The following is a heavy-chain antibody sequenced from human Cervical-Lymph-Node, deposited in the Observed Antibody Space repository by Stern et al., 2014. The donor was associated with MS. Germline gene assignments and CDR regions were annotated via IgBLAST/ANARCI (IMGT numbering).Heavy chain of an antibody. Sequence: QVQLQESGPGLVKPSETLSLTCAVSGDSISSYTHYWAWIRQPPGKGLEWIGSVYYSGPTSYNPSLKSRSPISLATSKKHSPLGLTSVTAADTAVYYCAKHACTGAACPFDLWGQGTLVTVSS. V-gene: IGHV4-39*01. CDR2: VYYSGPT. CDR1: GDSISSYTHY. D-gene: IGHD2-8*02. J-gene: IGHJ4*02. CDR3: AKHACTGAACPFDL.